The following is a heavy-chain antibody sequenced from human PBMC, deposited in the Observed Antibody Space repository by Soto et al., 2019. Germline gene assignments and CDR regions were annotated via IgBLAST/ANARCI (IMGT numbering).Heavy chain of an antibody. J-gene: IGHJ4*02. CDR3: ARDLDGLHDDNSGPYPRPG. Sequence: SETLSLTFTVSGCSISSDYYYWSWIRQAPGRGLEWIGYIHSSGSIYYNPSLKSRATMSIDTARNQFSLKVSSVTVADTAVYYCARDLDGLHDDNSGPYPRPGWGQGTLVTVSS. D-gene: IGHD3-22*01. CDR1: GCSISSDYYY. CDR2: IHSSGSI. V-gene: IGHV4-30-4*01.